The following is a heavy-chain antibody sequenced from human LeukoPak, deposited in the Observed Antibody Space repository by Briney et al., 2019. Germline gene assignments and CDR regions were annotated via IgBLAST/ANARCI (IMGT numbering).Heavy chain of an antibody. D-gene: IGHD1-1*01. V-gene: IGHV4-59*01. J-gene: IGHJ4*02. CDR3: ARDRELGY. Sequence: SETLSLTCTVSGDSISNYYWSWIRQSPGKGLEWIGWSYHRGSTSYNPSLKSRVAILVDTSKNQFSLKLTSVTAADTAVYYCARDRELGYWGQGTLVIVSS. CDR2: SYHRGST. CDR1: GDSISNYY.